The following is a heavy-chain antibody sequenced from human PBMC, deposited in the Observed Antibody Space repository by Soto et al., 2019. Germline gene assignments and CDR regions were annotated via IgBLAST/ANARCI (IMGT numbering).Heavy chain of an antibody. CDR2: IYYTGST. CDR1: GGSISSSSSY. D-gene: IGHD2-21*02. J-gene: IGHJ2*01. V-gene: IGHV4-39*02. CDR3: ARRTSGVVTAGGWYFDL. Sequence: QLQLQESVPGLVKPSETLSLTCTVSGGSISSSSSYWDWIRQPPGKGLEWIGTIYYTGSTYYDPSLRSRVAISVDTSKNHFSLRLRSVTATDTAVYYCARRTSGVVTAGGWYFDLWGRGTLVTVSS.